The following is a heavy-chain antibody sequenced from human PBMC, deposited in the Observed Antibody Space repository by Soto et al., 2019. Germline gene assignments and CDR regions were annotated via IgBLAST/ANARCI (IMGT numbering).Heavy chain of an antibody. V-gene: IGHV4-59*02. CDR1: GGFVSSYY. CDR3: AREGTGIDAFDI. CDR2: IYYNGNT. Sequence: QMYLQESGPGLVKPSETLSLTCTVSGGFVSSYYWSWIRQSPGNGLEWIAYIYYNGNTNYNPSLKSRATISLDTPNNQVSLRLTSVTIADTAVYYCAREGTGIDAFDIWGHGTKVTVSS. D-gene: IGHD3-10*01. J-gene: IGHJ3*02.